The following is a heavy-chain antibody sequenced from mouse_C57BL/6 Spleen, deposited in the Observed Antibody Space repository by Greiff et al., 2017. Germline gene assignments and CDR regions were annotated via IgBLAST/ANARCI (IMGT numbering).Heavy chain of an antibody. CDR2: IYPGDGDT. J-gene: IGHJ2*01. D-gene: IGHD1-1*01. V-gene: IGHV1-82*01. CDR1: GYAFSSSW. CDR3: ARGDYYGSRGGY. Sequence: VKLMESGPELVKPGASVKISCKASGYAFSSSWMNWVKQRPGKGLEWIGRIYPGDGDTTYNGKFKGKATLTADKSSSTAYMQLSSLTSEDSAVYFCARGDYYGSRGGYWGQGTTLTVSS.